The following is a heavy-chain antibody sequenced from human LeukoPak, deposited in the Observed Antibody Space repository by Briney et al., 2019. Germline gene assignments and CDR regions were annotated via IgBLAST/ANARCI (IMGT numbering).Heavy chain of an antibody. CDR3: AKSPSPHDY. Sequence: GGSLRLSCAASGFIFSNYGIHWVRQAPGKGLEWVAVILFDGSDKYYADSVKGRFTISRDNSKNTLYLQMNSLRAEDTAVYYCAKSPSPHDYWGQGTLVTVSS. J-gene: IGHJ4*02. V-gene: IGHV3-30*18. CDR2: ILFDGSDK. CDR1: GFIFSNYG.